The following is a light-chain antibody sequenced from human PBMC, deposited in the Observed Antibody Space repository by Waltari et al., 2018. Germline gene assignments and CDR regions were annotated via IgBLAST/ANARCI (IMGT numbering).Light chain of an antibody. CDR1: QSLLHSNGYNY. CDR3: MQALQTPWT. Sequence: DIVMTQSTLSLPVAPGEPASISCGSSQSLLHSNGYNYLDWYLQKPGQSPQLLIYLGSNRASGVPDRFSGSGSGTDFTLKISRVEAEDVGVYYCMQALQTPWTFGQGTKVEIK. J-gene: IGKJ1*01. CDR2: LGS. V-gene: IGKV2-28*01.